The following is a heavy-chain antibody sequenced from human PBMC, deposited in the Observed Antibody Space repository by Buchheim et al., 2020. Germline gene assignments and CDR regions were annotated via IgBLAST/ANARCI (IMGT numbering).Heavy chain of an antibody. Sequence: QVQLQESGPGLVKPSQTLSLTCTVSGGSISSGGYYWSWIRQHPGKGLEWIGYIYYSGSTYYNPSLKSRVTISVDTSKNQFSRKLSSVTAADTAVYYCARYSRNPYCSSTSCYNNWFDPWGQGTL. CDR1: GGSISSGGYY. D-gene: IGHD2-2*01. J-gene: IGHJ5*02. CDR2: IYYSGST. CDR3: ARYSRNPYCSSTSCYNNWFDP. V-gene: IGHV4-31*03.